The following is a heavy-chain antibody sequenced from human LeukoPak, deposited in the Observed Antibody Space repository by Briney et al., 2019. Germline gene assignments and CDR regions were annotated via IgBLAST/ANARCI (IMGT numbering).Heavy chain of an antibody. CDR3: AKDPTAMVTGAFDY. J-gene: IGHJ4*02. Sequence: LSLTCTVSGGSISSSSYYWGWIRQPPGKGLEWVAVISYDGNNKYYGDSVKGRFTISRDNSKNTLYLQMNSLRVEDTAVYYCAKDPTAMVTGAFDYWGQGTLVTVSS. CDR2: ISYDGNNK. CDR1: GGSISSSS. V-gene: IGHV3-30*18. D-gene: IGHD5-18*01.